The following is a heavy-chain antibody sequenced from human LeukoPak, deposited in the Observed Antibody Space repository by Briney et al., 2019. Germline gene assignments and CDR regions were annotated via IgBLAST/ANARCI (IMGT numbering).Heavy chain of an antibody. CDR1: GYTFTSYD. CDR3: ARGDILTGYRYYFDY. Sequence: SVKVSCKASGYTFTSYDINWVRQAPGQGLEWMGGIIPIFGTANYAQKFQGRVTITADKSTSTAYMELSSLRSEDTAVYYCARGDILTGYRYYFDYWGQGTLVTVSS. CDR2: IIPIFGTA. V-gene: IGHV1-69*06. D-gene: IGHD3-9*01. J-gene: IGHJ4*02.